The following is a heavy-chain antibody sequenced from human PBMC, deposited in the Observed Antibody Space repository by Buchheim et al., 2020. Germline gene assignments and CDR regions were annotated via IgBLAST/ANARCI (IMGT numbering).Heavy chain of an antibody. D-gene: IGHD2-8*01. V-gene: IGHV3-30*18. CDR1: GFTFSSYG. CDR3: AKSLGNGIDGDLDN. Sequence: VQLVESGGGVVQPGRSLRLSCAGSGFTFSSYGMHWVRQAPGKGLEWVAVISYDGSKKYYADSVKGRFTISRDNSKNTLYLQMNSLRARETAVDYCAKSLGNGIDGDLDNWGQGAL. CDR2: ISYDGSKK. J-gene: IGHJ4*02.